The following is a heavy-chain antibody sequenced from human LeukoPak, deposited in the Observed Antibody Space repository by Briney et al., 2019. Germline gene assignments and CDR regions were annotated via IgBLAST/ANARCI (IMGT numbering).Heavy chain of an antibody. Sequence: SVKVSCKASGGTFSSYAISWVRQAPGQGLEWMGGIIPIFGTANYAQKFQGRVTITADESTSTDYLELSSLRSEDTAVYYCARDNSVRDEAWWFYPWGQGTLVTVSS. CDR2: IIPIFGTA. CDR3: ARDNSVRDEAWWFYP. CDR1: GGTFSSYA. J-gene: IGHJ5*02. V-gene: IGHV1-69*13. D-gene: IGHD5-24*01.